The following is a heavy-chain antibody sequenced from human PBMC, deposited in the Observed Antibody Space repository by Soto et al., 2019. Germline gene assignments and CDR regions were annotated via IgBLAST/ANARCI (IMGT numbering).Heavy chain of an antibody. J-gene: IGHJ4*02. CDR1: GFTFIDYY. Sequence: SLRLSCAAAGFTFIDYYMSWILQAPGKGLEWLSYSSDSGTFTRYADSVKGRFSISRDNAKNSLYLQINSLRGEDTAIYYCARSGDNYNLLDYWGQGTPVT. V-gene: IGHV3-11*06. CDR3: ARSGDNYNLLDY. D-gene: IGHD1-1*01. CDR2: SSDSGTFT.